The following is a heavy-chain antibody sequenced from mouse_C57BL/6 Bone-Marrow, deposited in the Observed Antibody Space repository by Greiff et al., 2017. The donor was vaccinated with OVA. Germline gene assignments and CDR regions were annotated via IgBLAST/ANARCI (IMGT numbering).Heavy chain of an antibody. CDR2: ISSGGSYT. CDR1: GFTFSSYG. Sequence: EVMLVESGGDLVKPGGSLKLSCAASGFTFSSYGMSWVRQTPDKRLEWVATISSGGSYTYYPDSVKGRFTISRDNAKNTLYLQMSSLKSEDTAMDYCARPIATVVAQDMDYWGQGTSVTVSS. V-gene: IGHV5-6*01. D-gene: IGHD1-1*01. J-gene: IGHJ4*01. CDR3: ARPIATVVAQDMDY.